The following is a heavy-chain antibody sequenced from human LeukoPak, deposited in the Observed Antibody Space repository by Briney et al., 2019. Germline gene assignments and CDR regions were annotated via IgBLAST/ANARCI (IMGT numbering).Heavy chain of an antibody. CDR1: GGSISSYY. V-gene: IGHV4-59*01. D-gene: IGHD6-13*01. Sequence: SETLSLTCTVSGGSISSYYWSWIRQPPGKGLEWIGYIYCSGSTNYNPSLKSRVTISVDTSKNQFSLKLSSVTAADTAVYYCARAYSSSWYFDYWGQGTLVTVSS. CDR2: IYCSGST. CDR3: ARAYSSSWYFDY. J-gene: IGHJ4*02.